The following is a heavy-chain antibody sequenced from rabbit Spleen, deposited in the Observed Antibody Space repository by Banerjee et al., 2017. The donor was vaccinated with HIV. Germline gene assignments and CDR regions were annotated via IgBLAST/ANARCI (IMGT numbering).Heavy chain of an antibody. D-gene: IGHD1-1*01. V-gene: IGHV1S45*01. CDR2: INIVTGKS. CDR3: ARDLITVIGWNFNL. CDR1: GVSLNDKDV. J-gene: IGHJ4*01. Sequence: EQLEESGGGLVKPEGSLTLTCKASGVSLNDKDVMCWVRQAPGKGLEWIACINIVTGKSVYASWALGRFIMSRTSSTTVTLQITSLTFADTATYFCARDLITVIGWNFNLWGPGTLVTVS.